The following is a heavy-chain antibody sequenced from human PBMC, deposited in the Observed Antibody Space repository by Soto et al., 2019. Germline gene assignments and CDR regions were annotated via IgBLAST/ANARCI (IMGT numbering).Heavy chain of an antibody. CDR2: INHSGST. V-gene: IGHV4-34*01. J-gene: IGHJ4*02. CDR3: ARVTTDEYSSSSGFDY. CDR1: GGSFSGYY. D-gene: IGHD6-6*01. Sequence: SETLYLTCAVYGGSFSGYYWSWIRQPPGKGLEWIGEINHSGSTNYNPSLKSRVTISVDTSKNQFSLKLSSVTAADTAVYYCARVTTDEYSSSSGFDYWGQGTLVTVSS.